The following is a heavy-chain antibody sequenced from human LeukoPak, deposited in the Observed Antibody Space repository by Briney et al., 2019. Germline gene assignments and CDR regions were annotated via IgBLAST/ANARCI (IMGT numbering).Heavy chain of an antibody. V-gene: IGHV3-9*01. Sequence: GRSLRLSCAASGFTFDDYAMHWVRQAPGKGLEWVSGISWNSGSIGYADSVKGRFTISRDNAKNSLYLQMSSLRVVDTAVYYCARDGVAAGLYFDSWGQGTLVTVSS. J-gene: IGHJ4*02. D-gene: IGHD2-15*01. CDR2: ISWNSGSI. CDR3: ARDGVAAGLYFDS. CDR1: GFTFDDYA.